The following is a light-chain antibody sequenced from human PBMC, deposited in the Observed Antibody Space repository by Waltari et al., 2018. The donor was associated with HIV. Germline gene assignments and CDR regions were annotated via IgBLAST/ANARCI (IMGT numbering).Light chain of an antibody. Sequence: QPALTPPPSVSATPAQTVTITCSGSTSNIGNTFVSWYQRIPGKRPKLLINNNNERPSGIPARFSCAKSGTSATLGIAGLQTGDEADYYCATWDSSLNGVLFGGGTKLTAL. J-gene: IGLJ2*01. CDR2: NNN. CDR1: TSNIGNTF. V-gene: IGLV1-51*01. CDR3: ATWDSSLNGVL.